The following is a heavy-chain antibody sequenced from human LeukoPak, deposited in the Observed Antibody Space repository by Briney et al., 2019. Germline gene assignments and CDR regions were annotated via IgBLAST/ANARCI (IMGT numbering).Heavy chain of an antibody. V-gene: IGHV4-34*01. D-gene: IGHD6-19*01. CDR3: ARDRVGVAGYYYYGMDV. CDR1: GGSFSGYF. CDR2: INHSGTT. Sequence: SETLSLTCAVYGGSFSGYFWSWIRRPPGKGLEWIAEINHSGTTNYNPSLKSRVTISVDTSKNQFSLELNSVTAADTAVYYCARDRVGVAGYYYYGMDVWGQGTTVTVSS. J-gene: IGHJ6*02.